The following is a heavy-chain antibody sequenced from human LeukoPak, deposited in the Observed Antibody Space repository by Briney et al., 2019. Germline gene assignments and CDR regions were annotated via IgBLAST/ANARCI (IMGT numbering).Heavy chain of an antibody. Sequence: SVKVSCKASGGTFSSYAISWVRQAPGQGLEWMGGIIPIFGTANYAQKFQGRVTITADESTSTAYMELSSLRSEDTAVYYCATEDLIAAVDTGLDYWGQGTLVTVSS. J-gene: IGHJ4*02. CDR3: ATEDLIAAVDTGLDY. CDR1: GGTFSSYA. V-gene: IGHV1-69*13. D-gene: IGHD6-13*01. CDR2: IIPIFGTA.